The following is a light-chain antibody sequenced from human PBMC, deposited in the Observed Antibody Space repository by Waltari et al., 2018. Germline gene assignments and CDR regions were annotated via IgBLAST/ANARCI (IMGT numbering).Light chain of an antibody. V-gene: IGKV1-33*01. Sequence: DIQMTQSPSSLSASLGDRVIITCQASQGITNFLHWYQQKLGKAPKLLISDASILRTGFPSRFSGRGSGTDFTFTISGLQPEDVGTYYCQQYDNFPPTFGGGTRVEIK. CDR2: DAS. CDR1: QGITNF. CDR3: QQYDNFPPT. J-gene: IGKJ4*01.